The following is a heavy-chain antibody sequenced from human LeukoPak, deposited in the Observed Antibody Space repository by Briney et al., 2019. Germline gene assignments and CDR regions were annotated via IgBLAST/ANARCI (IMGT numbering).Heavy chain of an antibody. Sequence: ASVKVSCKASGYTFTSYYMHWARQAPGQGLEWMGIINPSGGTRTYAQKFQGRVTMTRDTSTSTIYMELISLRSEDTAVYYCARALAPYGSGSYAFDYWGQGTLVTVSS. CDR3: ARALAPYGSGSYAFDY. V-gene: IGHV1-46*01. CDR2: INPSGGTR. CDR1: GYTFTSYY. J-gene: IGHJ4*02. D-gene: IGHD3-10*01.